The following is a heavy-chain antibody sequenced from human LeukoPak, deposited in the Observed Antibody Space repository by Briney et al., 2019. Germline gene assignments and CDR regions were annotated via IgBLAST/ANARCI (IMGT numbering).Heavy chain of an antibody. CDR1: GFTVSSNY. CDR2: IYSGGST. V-gene: IGHV3-66*01. Sequence: GGSLRLSCAASGFTVSSNYMSWVRQAPGKGLDWVSVIYSGGSTYYADSVKGRFTISRDNSKNTLYLQMNSLRVEDTAVYYCAKDTGNYYGSGSYDYWGQGTLVTVSS. CDR3: AKDTGNYYGSGSYDY. D-gene: IGHD3-10*01. J-gene: IGHJ4*02.